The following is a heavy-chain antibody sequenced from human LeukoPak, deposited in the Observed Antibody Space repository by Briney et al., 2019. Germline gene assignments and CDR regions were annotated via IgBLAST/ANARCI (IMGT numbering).Heavy chain of an antibody. J-gene: IGHJ4*02. Sequence: GGSLRLSCAASGFTFSSYSMNWVRQAPGKGLEWVPYISSSSSTIYYADPVKGRFTISRDNAENSLYLQMNSLRAEDTAVYYCARNPSGYSNPNWGQGTLVTVSS. V-gene: IGHV3-48*01. D-gene: IGHD3-22*01. CDR1: GFTFSSYS. CDR2: ISSSSSTI. CDR3: ARNPSGYSNPN.